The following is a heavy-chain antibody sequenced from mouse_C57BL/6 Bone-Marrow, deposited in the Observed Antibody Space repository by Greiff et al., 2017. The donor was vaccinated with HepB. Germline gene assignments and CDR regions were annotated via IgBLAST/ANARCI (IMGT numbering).Heavy chain of an antibody. Sequence: QVQLQQPGPELVKPGASVKISCKASGYAFSSSWMNWVKQRPGKGLEWIGRIYPGDGDTNYNGKFKGKATLTADKSSSTAYMQLSSLTSEDSAVYFCARSPIYYDYDGAWFAYWGQGTLVTVSA. V-gene: IGHV1-82*01. CDR2: IYPGDGDT. D-gene: IGHD2-4*01. J-gene: IGHJ3*01. CDR3: ARSPIYYDYDGAWFAY. CDR1: GYAFSSSW.